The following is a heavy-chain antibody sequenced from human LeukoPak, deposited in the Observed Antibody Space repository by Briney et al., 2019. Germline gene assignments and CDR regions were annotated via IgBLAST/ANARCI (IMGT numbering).Heavy chain of an antibody. CDR2: INPSGSST. CDR1: GYTFTSCY. D-gene: IGHD6-13*01. CDR3: ARDCNSSSWYVRYYYYMDV. V-gene: IGHV1-46*01. Sequence: ASVTVSCKASGYTFTSCYMHWVRQAPGQGLEWMGIINPSGSSTGYAEKFQCTITMTRDMSTSTVYMELSSVRSKDTSVYYCARDCNSSSWYVRYYYYMDVWGKGTTVTVSS. J-gene: IGHJ6*03.